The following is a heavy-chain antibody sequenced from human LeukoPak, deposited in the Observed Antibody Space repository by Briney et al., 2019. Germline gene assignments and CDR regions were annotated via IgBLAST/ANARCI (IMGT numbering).Heavy chain of an antibody. CDR3: ARDSQSVTIFGVVTPLGY. CDR2: INPNSGGT. Sequence: ASVKVSCKASGYTFTGYYMHWVRQAPGQGLEWMGWINPNSGGTNYAQKFQGRVTMTRGTSISTAYMELSRLRSDDTAVYYCARDSQSVTIFGVVTPLGYWGQGTLVTVSS. D-gene: IGHD3-3*01. J-gene: IGHJ4*02. CDR1: GYTFTGYY. V-gene: IGHV1-2*02.